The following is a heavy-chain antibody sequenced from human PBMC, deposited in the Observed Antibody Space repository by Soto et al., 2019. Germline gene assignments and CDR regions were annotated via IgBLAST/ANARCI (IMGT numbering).Heavy chain of an antibody. D-gene: IGHD3-9*01. J-gene: IGHJ6*02. CDR2: IYYSGST. V-gene: IGHV4-30-4*01. CDR1: GGSISSGDYY. CDR3: ARDLRYFNYYYGMDV. Sequence: PSETLSLTCTVSGGSISSGDYYWSWIRQPPGKGLEWIGYIYYSGSTYYNPSLKSRVTISVDTSKNQFSLKLSSVTAADTAVYYCARDLRYFNYYYGMDVWGQGTTVTVSS.